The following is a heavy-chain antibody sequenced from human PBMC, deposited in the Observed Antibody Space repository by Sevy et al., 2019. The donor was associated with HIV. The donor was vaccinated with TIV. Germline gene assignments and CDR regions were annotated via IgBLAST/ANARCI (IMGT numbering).Heavy chain of an antibody. CDR2: IHSGGKI. V-gene: IGHV3-53*01. J-gene: IGHJ6*02. CDR3: AREDIVLGEDNYYGIDV. Sequence: GESLKISCAASGFSVSSNYMSWVRQAPGKGPEWVSVIHSGGKISYADSMQGRFTISRDNSKNTLYLQMNSLRAEDTAVYYCAREDIVLGEDNYYGIDVWGQGTTVTVSS. D-gene: IGHD2-15*01. CDR1: GFSVSSNY.